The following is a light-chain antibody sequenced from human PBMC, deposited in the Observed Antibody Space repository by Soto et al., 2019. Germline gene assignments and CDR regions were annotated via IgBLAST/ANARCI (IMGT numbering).Light chain of an antibody. CDR1: QNINNY. V-gene: IGKV1-33*01. CDR3: QQYENLPT. Sequence: DIQFTHSPSFLSASVVDRVTITFQASQNINNYLNWYQQKPGRAPKLLIYDASNLEAGVPSRFRGSGSGTDFTFTISRLQPEDIATYYCQQYENLPTFGQGTRLEIK. CDR2: DAS. J-gene: IGKJ5*01.